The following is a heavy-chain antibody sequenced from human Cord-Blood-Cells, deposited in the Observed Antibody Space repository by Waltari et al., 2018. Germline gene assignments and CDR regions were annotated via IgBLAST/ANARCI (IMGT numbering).Heavy chain of an antibody. V-gene: IGHV4-34*01. CDR2: IKHSGRN. CDR3: ARGATNWGVDAFDI. Sequence: QVQLQQWGAGLLKPSETLSLTCAVYGGSFSGYYWSWIRQPPGKGLGWIGEIKHSGRNHHHPSLTSRGTISVATSKNQFSLKLSSVTAADTAVYYCARGATNWGVDAFDIWGQGTMVTVSS. CDR1: GGSFSGYY. D-gene: IGHD7-27*01. J-gene: IGHJ3*02.